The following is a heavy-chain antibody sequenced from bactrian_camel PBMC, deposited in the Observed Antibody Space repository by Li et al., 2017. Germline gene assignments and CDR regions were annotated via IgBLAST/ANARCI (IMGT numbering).Heavy chain of an antibody. CDR3: AARRPSYTCINFVQTTRGYEHNH. CDR1: GYTYRGRC. CDR2: IFTLRSVEYA. J-gene: IGHJ4*01. Sequence: SLRLSCVASGYTYRGRCMGWFRQAPGKEREEVAAIFTLRSVEYAYYADSVKGRFTISQDNAKNTVYLQMNGLSPEDTAMYYCAARRPSYTCINFVQTTRGYEHNHWGQGTQVTVS. D-gene: IGHD2*01. V-gene: IGHV3S25*01.